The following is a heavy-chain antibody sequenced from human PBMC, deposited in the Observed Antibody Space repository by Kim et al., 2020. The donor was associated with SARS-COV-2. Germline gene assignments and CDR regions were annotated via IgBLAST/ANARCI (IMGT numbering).Heavy chain of an antibody. Sequence: SETLSLTCAVYGGSFSGYYWSWIRQPPGKGLEWIGEINHSGSTNYNPSLKSRVTISVDTSKNQFSLKLSSVTAADTAVYYCARSTGIQLWLNFDYWGQGTLVTVSS. V-gene: IGHV4-34*01. D-gene: IGHD5-18*01. CDR3: ARSTGIQLWLNFDY. CDR1: GGSFSGYY. J-gene: IGHJ4*02. CDR2: INHSGST.